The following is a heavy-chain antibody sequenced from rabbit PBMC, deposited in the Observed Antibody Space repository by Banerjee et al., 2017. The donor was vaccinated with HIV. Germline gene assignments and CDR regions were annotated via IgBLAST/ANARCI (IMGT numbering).Heavy chain of an antibody. CDR1: GSDISSNA. V-gene: IGHV1S45*01. CDR3: ARDLAGVIGWNFNL. Sequence: QEQLVESGGGLVQPEGSLTLTCKASGSDISSNAMCWVRQAPGKGLELIACIYSSSGSTWYASWAKGRFTISKTSSTTVTLQMTSLTAADTASYFCARDLAGVIGWNFNLWGPGTLVTVS. CDR2: IYSSSGST. J-gene: IGHJ4*01. D-gene: IGHD4-1*01.